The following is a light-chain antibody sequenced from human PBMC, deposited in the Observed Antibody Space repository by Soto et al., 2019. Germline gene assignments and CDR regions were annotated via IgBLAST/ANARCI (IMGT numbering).Light chain of an antibody. Sequence: QAVVTQPPSASRTPGQRVTISCSGSSSNIGRNPVYWYQQVPGTAPKLLFYTNDQRPSGVPDRFSGSKSGTSASLAISGLRSEDEADYYCAAWDDSLNGPVFGGGTKLTVL. CDR2: TND. CDR1: SSNIGRNP. CDR3: AAWDDSLNGPV. V-gene: IGLV1-47*02. J-gene: IGLJ3*02.